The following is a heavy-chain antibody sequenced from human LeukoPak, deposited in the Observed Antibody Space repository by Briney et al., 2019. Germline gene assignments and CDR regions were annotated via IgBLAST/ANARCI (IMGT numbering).Heavy chain of an antibody. V-gene: IGHV1-69*13. CDR2: IIPIFSTA. D-gene: IGHD1-26*01. CDR1: GGTFSSYA. J-gene: IGHJ4*02. CDR3: ARGRSGSYYYGSQPIDY. Sequence: RASVKVSCKASGGTFSSYAISWVRQAPGQGLEWMGGIIPIFSTANYAQKFQGRVTITADESTSTAYMELSSLRSEDTAVYYCARGRSGSYYYGSQPIDYWGQGTLVTVSS.